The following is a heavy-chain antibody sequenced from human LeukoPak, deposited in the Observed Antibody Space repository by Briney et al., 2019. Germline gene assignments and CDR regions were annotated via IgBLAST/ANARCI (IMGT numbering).Heavy chain of an antibody. V-gene: IGHV4-4*02. D-gene: IGHD4-17*01. CDR1: GGSISSSNW. CDR3: ARDYGYGDYYRWFDP. CDR2: IYYSGST. J-gene: IGHJ5*02. Sequence: SGTLSLTCAVSGGSISSSNWWSWVRQPPGKGLEWIGYIYYSGSTYYNPSLKSRVTISVDTSKNQFSLKLSSVTAADTAVYYCARDYGYGDYYRWFDPWGQGTLVTVSS.